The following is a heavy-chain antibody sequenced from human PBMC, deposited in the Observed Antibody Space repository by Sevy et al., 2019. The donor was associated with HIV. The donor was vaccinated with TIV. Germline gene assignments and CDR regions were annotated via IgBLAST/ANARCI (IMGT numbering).Heavy chain of an antibody. CDR2: ISGSGGSGDKT. Sequence: GGSLRLSCAASGFTFSRYAMNWVHQAPGKGLEWVSGISGSGGSGDKTNYADSVKGRFTISRDDSKNSLYLQLNSLRAEDTAIYYCAMKYDSSGYFDYWGQGTLVTVSS. CDR1: GFTFSRYA. J-gene: IGHJ4*02. D-gene: IGHD3-22*01. CDR3: AMKYDSSGYFDY. V-gene: IGHV3-23*01.